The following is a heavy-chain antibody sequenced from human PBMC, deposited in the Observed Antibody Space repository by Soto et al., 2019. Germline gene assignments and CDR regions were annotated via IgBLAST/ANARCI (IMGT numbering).Heavy chain of an antibody. CDR1: GASISSYF. V-gene: IGHV4-4*07. CDR2: ISTSGTT. CDR3: AREAGPDRWFDP. Sequence: SETLSLTCTVSGASISSYFWTWIRQPAGKGLDWIGRISTSGTTNYNPSLKSRVTMSVDTSKIHFSLNLSSVTAADTAVYYCAREAGPDRWFDPWGQGTLVTVSS. D-gene: IGHD6-19*01. J-gene: IGHJ5*02.